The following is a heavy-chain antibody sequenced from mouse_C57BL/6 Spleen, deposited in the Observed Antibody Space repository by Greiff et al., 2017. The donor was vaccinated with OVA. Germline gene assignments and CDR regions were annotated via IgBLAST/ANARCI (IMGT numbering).Heavy chain of an antibody. Sequence: VQLQQSGTELVKPGASVKLSCKASGYTFTSYCMHWVQQSPGQGLEWIGNINPSNGGTYYNEKFKGKVTLTVDKTSSTAYLQLSSRTSENSAVYYCTRGYAMDYWGQGTSVTVSS. J-gene: IGHJ4*01. CDR2: INPSNGGT. V-gene: IGHV1-53*01. CDR1: GYTFTSYC. CDR3: TRGYAMDY.